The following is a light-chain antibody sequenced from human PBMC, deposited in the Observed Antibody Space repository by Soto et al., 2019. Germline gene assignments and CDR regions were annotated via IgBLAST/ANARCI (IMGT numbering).Light chain of an antibody. CDR1: QSVSSSY. Sequence: VLSQSPGRVSLSPGERATLSCRASQSVSSSYLAWYQQKPGQAPRLLIYGASSRATGIPDRFSGSGSGTDFTLTISRLEPEDFAVYYCQQYGSSFFGGGTKVNIK. J-gene: IGKJ4*01. CDR3: QQYGSSF. CDR2: GAS. V-gene: IGKV3-20*01.